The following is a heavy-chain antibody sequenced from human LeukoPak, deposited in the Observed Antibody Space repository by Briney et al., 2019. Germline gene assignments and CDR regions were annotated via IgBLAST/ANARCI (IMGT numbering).Heavy chain of an antibody. CDR3: ATDRTDHLLSLYYMDV. D-gene: IGHD3-22*01. CDR2: ISGYNGDT. CDR1: NYRFTSYG. Sequence: ASVKVSCKAANYRFTSYGISLVRQAPGQGHEWMGRISGYNGDTIYAHKFQGRLTMTTDTSTSTAYMELRSLRSDDTAVYYCATDRTDHLLSLYYMDVWGEGTVVTVSS. V-gene: IGHV1-18*01. J-gene: IGHJ6*03.